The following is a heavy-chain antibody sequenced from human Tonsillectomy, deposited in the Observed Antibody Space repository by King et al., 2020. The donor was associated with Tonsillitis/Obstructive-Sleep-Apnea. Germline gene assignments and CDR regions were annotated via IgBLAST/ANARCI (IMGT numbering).Heavy chain of an antibody. CDR1: GYTFTSYY. D-gene: IGHD6-13*01. CDR3: ARDPYSSSWYSTSGAFDI. V-gene: IGHV1-46*01. CDR2: INPSGGST. Sequence: VQLVQSGAEVKKPGASVKVSCKASGYTFTSYYMHWVRQAPGQGLEWMGIINPSGGSTSYAQKFQGRVTMTRDTSTSTVYMELSSLRSEDTAVYYCARDPYSSSWYSTSGAFDIWGQGTMVTVSS. J-gene: IGHJ3*02.